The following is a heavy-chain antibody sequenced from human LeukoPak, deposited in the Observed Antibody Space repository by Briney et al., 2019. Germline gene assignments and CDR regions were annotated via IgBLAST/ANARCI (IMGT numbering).Heavy chain of an antibody. CDR1: GFTFSTSW. D-gene: IGHD3-10*01. J-gene: IGHJ5*02. Sequence: GGSLRLSCEDSGFTFSTSWMSWVRQAPGKGLEWVAHINEGGSDKYYVDSVKGRFAISRDNVKSSLYLQMNSLRAEDTAVYYCVIWFEELNHWGQGTLVTVSS. CDR3: VIWFEELNH. CDR2: INEGGSDK. V-gene: IGHV3-7*01.